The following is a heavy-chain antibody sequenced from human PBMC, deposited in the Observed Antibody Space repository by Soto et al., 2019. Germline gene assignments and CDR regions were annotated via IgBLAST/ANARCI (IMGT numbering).Heavy chain of an antibody. CDR2: ISSSDNII. CDR1: GFIFSGYY. CDR3: ARDRGYYDSSGYFDY. Sequence: GSLRLSYASSGFIFSGYYMSWIRQAPGKGLEWISYISSSDNIIYYADSVKGRFTISRDNAKNSLYLQMNSLRAEDTAVYYCARDRGYYDSSGYFDYWGQGTLVTVSS. V-gene: IGHV3-11*01. J-gene: IGHJ4*02. D-gene: IGHD3-22*01.